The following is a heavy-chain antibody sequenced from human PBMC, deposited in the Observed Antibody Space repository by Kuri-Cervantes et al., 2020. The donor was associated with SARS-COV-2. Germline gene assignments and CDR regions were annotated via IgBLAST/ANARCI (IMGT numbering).Heavy chain of an antibody. CDR2: ISWNSGSI. CDR1: GFTFDDYA. Sequence: SLKISCAASGFTFDDYAMHWVRQAPGKGLEWVSGISWNSGSIGYADSVKGRFTISRDNSKNTLYLQMSSLRAEDTAVYYCARDPNYDFWSFDYWGQGTLVTVSS. J-gene: IGHJ4*02. CDR3: ARDPNYDFWSFDY. V-gene: IGHV3-9*01. D-gene: IGHD3-3*01.